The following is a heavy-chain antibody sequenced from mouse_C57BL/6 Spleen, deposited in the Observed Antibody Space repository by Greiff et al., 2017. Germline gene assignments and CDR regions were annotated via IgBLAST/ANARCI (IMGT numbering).Heavy chain of an antibody. Sequence: VQLQQSGAELARPGASVKLSCKASGHTFTSYGISWVKQRTGQGLEWIGEIYPRSGNTYYNEKFKGKATLTADKSSSTAYMELRSLTSEDSAVYFCAKYYSNYDYAMDYWGQGTSVTVSS. D-gene: IGHD2-5*01. CDR2: IYPRSGNT. CDR3: AKYYSNYDYAMDY. V-gene: IGHV1-81*01. J-gene: IGHJ4*01. CDR1: GHTFTSYG.